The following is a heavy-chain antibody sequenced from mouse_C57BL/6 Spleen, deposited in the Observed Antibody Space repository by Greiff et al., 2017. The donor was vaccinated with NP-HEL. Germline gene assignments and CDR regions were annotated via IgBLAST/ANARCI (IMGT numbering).Heavy chain of an antibody. CDR3: ARFITTVGFAY. V-gene: IGHV1-26*01. CDR1: GYTFTDYY. D-gene: IGHD1-1*01. Sequence: VQLQQSGPELVKPGASVKISCKASGYTFTDYYMNWVKQSHGKSLEWIGDINPNNGGTSYNQKFKGKATLTVDKSSSTAYMELRSLTSEDSAVYYCARFITTVGFAYWGKGTLVTVSA. CDR2: INPNNGGT. J-gene: IGHJ3*01.